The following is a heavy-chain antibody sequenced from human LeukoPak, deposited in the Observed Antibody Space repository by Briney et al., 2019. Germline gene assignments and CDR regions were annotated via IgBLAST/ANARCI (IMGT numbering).Heavy chain of an antibody. CDR3: ARLGDLAAADDI. CDR2: INHSGST. V-gene: IGHV4-34*01. J-gene: IGHJ3*02. D-gene: IGHD6-13*01. Sequence: SETLSLTCAVYGGSFSGYYWSWIRQPPGKGLEWIGEINHSGSTNYNPSLKSRVTISVDTSKNQFSLKLSSVTAADTAVYYCARLGDLAAADDIWGQGTMVTVSS. CDR1: GGSFSGYY.